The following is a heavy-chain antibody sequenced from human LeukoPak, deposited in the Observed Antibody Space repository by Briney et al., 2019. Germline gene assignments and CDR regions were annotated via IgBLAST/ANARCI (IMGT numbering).Heavy chain of an antibody. Sequence: SSETLSLTCAVYGGSFSGYCWSWIRQPPGKGLEWIGEINHSGSTNYNPSLKSRVTISVDTSENQFSLKLSSVTAADTAVYYCARGAYYYDSSGYYKYFDYWGQGTLVTVSS. J-gene: IGHJ4*02. CDR3: ARGAYYYDSSGYYKYFDY. V-gene: IGHV4-34*01. D-gene: IGHD3-22*01. CDR1: GGSFSGYC. CDR2: INHSGST.